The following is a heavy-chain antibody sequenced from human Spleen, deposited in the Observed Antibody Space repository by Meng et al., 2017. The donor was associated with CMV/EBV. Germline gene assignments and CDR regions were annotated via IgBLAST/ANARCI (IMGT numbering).Heavy chain of an antibody. J-gene: IGHJ3*02. Sequence: ETLSLTCAASGFTFSYYWMHWVRQAPGKGLVWVSCINSDGSTTDYADSVKGRFTISRDNSKNTLYPQMNSLRAEDTAVYYCASLPVAMPHGAFDIWGQGTMVTVSS. CDR1: GFTFSYYW. V-gene: IGHV3-74*01. CDR2: INSDGSTT. CDR3: ASLPVAMPHGAFDI. D-gene: IGHD2-2*01.